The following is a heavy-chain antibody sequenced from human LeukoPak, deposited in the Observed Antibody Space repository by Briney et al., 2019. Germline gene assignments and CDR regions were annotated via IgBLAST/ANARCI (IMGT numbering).Heavy chain of an antibody. Sequence: GGSLRLSCAASGFTFSSIGMHWVRQTPGKGLEWEAGIWYDGSSKYYTDSVQGRFTISRDNDRNTLFLQMNSLRAQDTAVYYCVRASIEGATILDYWGQGTLVTVSS. V-gene: IGHV3-33*01. CDR1: GFTFSSIG. J-gene: IGHJ4*02. D-gene: IGHD1-26*01. CDR3: VRASIEGATILDY. CDR2: IWYDGSSK.